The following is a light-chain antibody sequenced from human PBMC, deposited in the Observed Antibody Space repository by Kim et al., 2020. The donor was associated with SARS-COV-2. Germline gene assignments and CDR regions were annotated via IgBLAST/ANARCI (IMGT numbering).Light chain of an antibody. J-gene: IGLJ2*01. Sequence: QLVLTQSPSASASLGASVSLTCTLSSGHSTYAIAWYQQQPDKSPRYLMKVYRDGRHVKGDGIPDRLSGSSSGPQRYLTTSSLQSEDEADYYCQTWGSGTVVFGGGTQLTVL. CDR2: VYRDGRH. CDR1: SGHSTYA. V-gene: IGLV4-69*01. CDR3: QTWGSGTVV.